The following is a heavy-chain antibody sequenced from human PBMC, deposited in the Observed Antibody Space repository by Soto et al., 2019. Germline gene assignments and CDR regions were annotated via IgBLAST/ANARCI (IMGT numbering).Heavy chain of an antibody. V-gene: IGHV4-34*01. Sequence: SENLSLTCAVYGGSFTDYYWSWIRQPPGKGLEWIGEINHSGGTNYKPSLKSRVTISVDTSKNQFSLKLSSVTAADTAVYYCAREFSSRTRYTWFDPWGQGTLVTVSS. J-gene: IGHJ5*02. CDR2: INHSGGT. CDR3: AREFSSRTRYTWFDP. D-gene: IGHD6-13*01. CDR1: GGSFTDYY.